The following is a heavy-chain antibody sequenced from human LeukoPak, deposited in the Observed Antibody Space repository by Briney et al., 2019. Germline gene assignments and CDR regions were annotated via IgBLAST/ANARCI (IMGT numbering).Heavy chain of an antibody. J-gene: IGHJ4*02. D-gene: IGHD4/OR15-4a*01. CDR1: EYSFTTYW. V-gene: IGHV5-51*01. CDR2: IYPGDSDT. Sequence: GESLKISCKGSEYSFTTYWIGWVRQMPGKGLEWMAMIYPGDSDTTYSPSFQGHVTISADQSISTAYLQWSSLKASDTAMYYCARHIGLTTRYLDYWGQGTLVTVSS. CDR3: ARHIGLTTRYLDY.